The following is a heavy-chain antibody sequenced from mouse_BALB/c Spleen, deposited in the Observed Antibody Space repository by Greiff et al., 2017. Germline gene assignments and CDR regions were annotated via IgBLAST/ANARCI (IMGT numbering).Heavy chain of an antibody. CDR1: GFTFSSYA. V-gene: IGHV5-9-3*01. CDR2: ISSGGSYT. Sequence: DVKLVESGGGLVKPGGSLKLSCAASGFTFSSYAMSWVRQTPGKRLEWVATISSGGSYTYYPHSVKGRFTISRDNAKNTLYLQMSSLRSEDTAMYYCARGTYYGNYYYAMDYWGQGTSVTVSA. D-gene: IGHD2-10*01. CDR3: ARGTYYGNYYYAMDY. J-gene: IGHJ4*01.